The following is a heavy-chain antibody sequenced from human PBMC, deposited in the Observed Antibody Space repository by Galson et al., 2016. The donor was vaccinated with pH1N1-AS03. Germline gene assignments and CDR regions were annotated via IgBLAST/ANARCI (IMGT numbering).Heavy chain of an antibody. CDR2: INSRSDII. J-gene: IGHJ4*02. D-gene: IGHD5-12*01. CDR1: EFTFSIHH. V-gene: IGHV3-48*02. CDR3: ARDSGYGGTFDN. Sequence: YLRLSCAASEFTFSIHHMSWVRQAPGKGLEWVSYINSRSDIIHYADSVRGRFTISSDNARNSLYLQMHSLRDDDTAVYYCARDSGYGGTFDNWGQGALVTVSS.